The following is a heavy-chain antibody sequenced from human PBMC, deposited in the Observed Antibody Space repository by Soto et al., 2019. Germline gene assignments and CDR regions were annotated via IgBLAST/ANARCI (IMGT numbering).Heavy chain of an antibody. CDR3: ARDYGDGSGSYYARFDY. CDR1: GGTFSSYA. J-gene: IGHJ4*02. V-gene: IGHV1-69*06. Sequence: SVKVSFKASGGTFSSYAISWVRQAPGQGLEWMGGIIPIFDTANYAQKFQGRVTITADKSTSTAYMELSSLRSEDTAVYYCARDYGDGSGSYYARFDYWGQGTLVTVSS. D-gene: IGHD3-10*01. CDR2: IIPIFDTA.